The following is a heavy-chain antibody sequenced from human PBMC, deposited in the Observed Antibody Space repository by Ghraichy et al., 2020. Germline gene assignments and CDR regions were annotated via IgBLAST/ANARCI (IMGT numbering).Heavy chain of an antibody. J-gene: IGHJ4*02. Sequence: GGSLRLSCAASGFTFSTYWMNWVRQAPGKGLEWVANIKPDGSEKYYVDSVRGRFTISRDNAKNSLYLQMNSLRAEDTAVYYCARGGGFSVYWGQGTLVTVSS. CDR2: IKPDGSEK. D-gene: IGHD2/OR15-2a*01. CDR3: ARGGGFSVY. CDR1: GFTFSTYW. V-gene: IGHV3-7*04.